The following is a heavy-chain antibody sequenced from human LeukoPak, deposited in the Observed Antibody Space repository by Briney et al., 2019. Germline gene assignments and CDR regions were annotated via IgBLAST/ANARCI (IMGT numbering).Heavy chain of an antibody. CDR1: GASISRYF. V-gene: IGHV4-59*01. Sequence: SETLSLTCTVSGASISRYFWNWIRQPPGKELEWIGYISSGGSTNYNPSLKSRVTISIDTSKNQFSLKLSSATAADTAVYYCARGDDYKSTLFDYWGQGTLVTVSS. J-gene: IGHJ4*02. CDR3: ARGDDYKSTLFDY. CDR2: ISSGGST. D-gene: IGHD5-12*01.